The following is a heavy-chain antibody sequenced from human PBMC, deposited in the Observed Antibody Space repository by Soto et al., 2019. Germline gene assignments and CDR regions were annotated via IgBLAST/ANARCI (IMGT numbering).Heavy chain of an antibody. CDR1: GFNVSGNY. Sequence: GGSLRLSCGASGFNVSGNYVSWVRQAPGKGLEWVSVIYSGGSTYYADSVKGRFTISRDNSKNTLYLQMNSLRAEDTAVYYCARDDPFRGVLYWGQGTLVTVSS. J-gene: IGHJ4*02. CDR2: IYSGGST. CDR3: ARDDPFRGVLY. D-gene: IGHD3-16*01. V-gene: IGHV3-66*01.